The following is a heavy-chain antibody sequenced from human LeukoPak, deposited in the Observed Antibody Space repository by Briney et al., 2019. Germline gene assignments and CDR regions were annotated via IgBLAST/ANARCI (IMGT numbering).Heavy chain of an antibody. CDR2: IYYSGST. V-gene: IGHV4-59*01. D-gene: IGHD2-8*01. J-gene: IGHJ4*02. CDR1: GGSISSYY. CDR3: TRDGYCTNGVCYTAH. Sequence: SETLSLTCTVSGGSISSYYWSWIRQPPGKGLEWIGYIYYSGSTNYNPSLKSRVTISVDTSKNQFSLKLSSVTAADTAVYYCTRDGYCTNGVCYTAHWGQGTLVTVSS.